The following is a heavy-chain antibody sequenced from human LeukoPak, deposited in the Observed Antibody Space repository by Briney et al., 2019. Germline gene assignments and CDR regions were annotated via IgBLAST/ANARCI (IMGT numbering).Heavy chain of an antibody. CDR1: GFSFPYG. V-gene: IGHV3-23*01. D-gene: IGHD3-22*01. CDR3: AKDPYDYYDSSGYYYEPYFDY. CDR2: ISGSGGST. Sequence: PGGSLRLSCEASGFSFPYGMSWVRQAPGKGLDWVSAISGSGGSTYYADSVKGRFTISRDNSKNTLYLQMNSLRAEDTAVYYCAKDPYDYYDSSGYYYEPYFDYWGQGTLVTVSS. J-gene: IGHJ4*02.